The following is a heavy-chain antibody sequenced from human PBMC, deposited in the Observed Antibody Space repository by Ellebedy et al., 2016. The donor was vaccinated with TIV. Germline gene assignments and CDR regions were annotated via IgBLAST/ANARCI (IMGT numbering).Heavy chain of an antibody. Sequence: AASVKVSCKVSGYTLTELSMHWVRQAPGKGLEWMGGFDPEDGETIYAQKFQGRVTMTEDTSTDTAYMELSSLRSEDTAVYYCATVYYYGSTDRNFQHWGQGTLVTVSS. CDR1: GYTLTELS. CDR2: FDPEDGET. V-gene: IGHV1-24*01. CDR3: ATVYYYGSTDRNFQH. J-gene: IGHJ1*01. D-gene: IGHD2-2*01.